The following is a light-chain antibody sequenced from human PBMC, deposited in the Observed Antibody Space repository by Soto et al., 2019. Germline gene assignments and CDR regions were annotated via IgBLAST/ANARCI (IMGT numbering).Light chain of an antibody. Sequence: QLVLIQSSSASASLGSSVKLTCTLSSGHSSYIIAWHQQQPGKAPRYLMKLEGSGSYNKGSGVPDRFSGSSSGADRYLTISNLQSEDEADYYCETWDSNTHAVFGGGTQLTVL. CDR2: LEGSGSY. CDR3: ETWDSNTHAV. J-gene: IGLJ7*01. V-gene: IGLV4-60*03. CDR1: SGHSSYI.